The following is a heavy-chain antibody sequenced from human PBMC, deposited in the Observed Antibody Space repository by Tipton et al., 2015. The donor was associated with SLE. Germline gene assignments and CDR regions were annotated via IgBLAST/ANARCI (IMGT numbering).Heavy chain of an antibody. CDR1: GFTFDDYS. J-gene: IGHJ4*02. CDR2: ISWDGGSK. CDR3: AKGGSSGWSPWGY. D-gene: IGHD6-19*01. V-gene: IGHV3-43*01. Sequence: SLRLSCAASGFTFDDYSMHWLRQAPGKGLEWVSLISWDGGSKYYADSVKGRFTISRDNSKNSLYLQMNSLRTEDTALYYCAKGGSSGWSPWGYWGQGTLVTVPS.